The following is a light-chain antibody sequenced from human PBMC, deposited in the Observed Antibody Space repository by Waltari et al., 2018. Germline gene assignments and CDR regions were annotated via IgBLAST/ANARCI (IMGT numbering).Light chain of an antibody. J-gene: IGKJ2*01. CDR1: QTIRTN. Sequence: TQSPSSLSASTGDSLTITSRASQTIRTNLAWYQHKPGQAPRLLIHGASTRAPGIPARFSGSGSGTEFTLTISSLQSEDSAVYYCQQYNNWPPGDTFGQGTRLEVK. V-gene: IGKV3-15*01. CDR3: QQYNNWPPGDT. CDR2: GAS.